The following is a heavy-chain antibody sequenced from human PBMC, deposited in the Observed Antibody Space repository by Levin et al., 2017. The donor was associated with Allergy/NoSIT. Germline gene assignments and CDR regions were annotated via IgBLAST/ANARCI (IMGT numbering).Heavy chain of an antibody. D-gene: IGHD7-27*01. CDR3: ARDSNWGPGKICDP. Sequence: PGGSLRPSCAASGFRFNTYWMTWVRQVPGKGLEWVANIRDDGSEKYYVESVKGRFTISRDNAKNSLYLQMDRLRVEDTAVYYCARDSNWGPGKICDPWGQGTLVTVSS. CDR2: IRDDGSEK. V-gene: IGHV3-7*01. J-gene: IGHJ5*02. CDR1: GFRFNTYW.